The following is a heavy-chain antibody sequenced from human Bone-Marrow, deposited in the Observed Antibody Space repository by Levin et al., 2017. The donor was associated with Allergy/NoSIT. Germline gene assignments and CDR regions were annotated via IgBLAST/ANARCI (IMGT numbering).Heavy chain of an antibody. D-gene: IGHD6-6*01. CDR1: GVSISGYY. CDR3: ARGGDIAGRAGITFDI. CDR2: MDYSGNT. Sequence: TSETLSLTCTVSGVSISGYYWSWIRQPPGKGLEWIGYMDYSGNTNYNSSLKSRVSISADTAKSQFSLRLTSMTAADTAVYYCARGGDIAGRAGITFDIWGQGTTVTVSS. J-gene: IGHJ3*02. V-gene: IGHV4-59*01.